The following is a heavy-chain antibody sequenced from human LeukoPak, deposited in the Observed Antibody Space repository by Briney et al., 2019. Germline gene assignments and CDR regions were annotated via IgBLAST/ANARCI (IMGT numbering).Heavy chain of an antibody. V-gene: IGHV1-46*01. Sequence: ASVKVSCKASGYTFTGYYMHWLRQAPGQGLEWMGIISPSGDTTSYAQKFQGRVTMTRDTSTRTVYLDLSSLRSEDTAVYYCARGRDYYAITGYHNWFDAWGQGTLVTVSS. CDR1: GYTFTGYY. J-gene: IGHJ5*02. CDR2: ISPSGDTT. CDR3: ARGRDYYAITGYHNWFDA. D-gene: IGHD3-22*01.